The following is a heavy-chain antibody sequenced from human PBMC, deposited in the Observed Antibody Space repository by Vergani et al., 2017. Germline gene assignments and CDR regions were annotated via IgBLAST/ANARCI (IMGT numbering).Heavy chain of an antibody. CDR3: ARSSGYYSYYFDF. V-gene: IGHV1-3*01. D-gene: IGHD3-22*01. J-gene: IGHJ4*02. CDR1: GYTFTSYA. Sequence: QVQLVQSGAEGKKPGASVKVSCKASGYTFTSYAMHWVRQAPGQRLEWMGWINAGNGNTKYSQKFQGRVTILADESTSTAYMELSSLRSEDTAVYYCARSSGYYSYYFDFWGQGTLVTVSS. CDR2: INAGNGNT.